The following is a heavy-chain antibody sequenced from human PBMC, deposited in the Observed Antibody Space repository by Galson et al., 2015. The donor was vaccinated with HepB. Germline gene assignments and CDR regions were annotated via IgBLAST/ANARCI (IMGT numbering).Heavy chain of an antibody. Sequence: SLRLSCAASGFPFGSYSMNWVRQAPGKGLEWVSHISGTGSTIYYADSVRGRFTISRDNAENSLYLQMNSLGDEDTAVYYCARVRFQVSVAGGWFDPWGQGTLVTVSS. CDR1: GFPFGSYS. J-gene: IGHJ5*02. V-gene: IGHV3-48*02. D-gene: IGHD6-19*01. CDR3: ARVRFQVSVAGGWFDP. CDR2: ISGTGSTI.